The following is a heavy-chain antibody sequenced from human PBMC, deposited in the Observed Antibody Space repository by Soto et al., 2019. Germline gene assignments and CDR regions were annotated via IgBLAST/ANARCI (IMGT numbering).Heavy chain of an antibody. CDR1: GGSISSYY. CDR2: IYYSGST. CDR3: ARAGGYGSRVDYYYYGMDV. V-gene: IGHV4-59*01. J-gene: IGHJ6*02. D-gene: IGHD3-10*01. Sequence: PSETLSLTCTVSGGSISSYYWSWIRQPPGKGLEWIGYIYYSGSTNYNPSLKSRVTISVDTSKNQFSLKLSSVTAADTAVYYCARAGGYGSRVDYYYYGMDVWGQGTTVTVSS.